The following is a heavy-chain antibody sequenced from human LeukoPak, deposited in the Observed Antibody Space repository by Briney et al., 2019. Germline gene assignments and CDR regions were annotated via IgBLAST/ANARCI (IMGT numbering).Heavy chain of an antibody. CDR3: ARGSSGYYSGLYFDY. J-gene: IGHJ4*02. CDR2: IYYSGST. D-gene: IGHD3-22*01. CDR1: GGSISSSNYY. Sequence: PSETLSLTCTVSGGSISSSNYYWGWIRQPPGKGLEWIVSIYYSGSTYYNPSLKSRVTISVDTSKNQFSLKLSSVTAADTAVYYCARGSSGYYSGLYFDYWGQGTLVTVSS. V-gene: IGHV4-39*01.